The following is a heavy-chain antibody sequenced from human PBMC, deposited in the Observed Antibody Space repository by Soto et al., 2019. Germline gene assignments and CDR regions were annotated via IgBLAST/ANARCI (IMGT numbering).Heavy chain of an antibody. J-gene: IGHJ4*02. CDR3: ARTGGQLWFPDY. CDR1: GGSISSYY. Sequence: PSETLSLTCTVSGGSISSYYWSWIRQPPGKGLEWIGEIYHSGSTMYNPSLKSRVTISVDKSKNQFSLKLTSVTAADTAVYYCARTGGQLWFPDYWGQGTLVTVSS. V-gene: IGHV4-59*12. D-gene: IGHD5-18*01. CDR2: IYHSGST.